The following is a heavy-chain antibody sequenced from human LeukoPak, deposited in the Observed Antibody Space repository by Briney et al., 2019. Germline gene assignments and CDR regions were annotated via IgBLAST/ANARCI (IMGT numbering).Heavy chain of an antibody. J-gene: IGHJ4*02. V-gene: IGHV3-9*01. CDR1: GFTFYDYA. CDR2: ISWNSGSI. CDR3: AKDISDYSSSWYSD. D-gene: IGHD6-13*01. Sequence: SLRLSCAASGFTFYDYAMHWVRQAPGKGLEGVSGISWNSGSIGYADSVKGRFTISRDNAKNSLYLQMNSLRAEDTALYYCAKDISDYSSSWYSDWGQGTLVTVSS.